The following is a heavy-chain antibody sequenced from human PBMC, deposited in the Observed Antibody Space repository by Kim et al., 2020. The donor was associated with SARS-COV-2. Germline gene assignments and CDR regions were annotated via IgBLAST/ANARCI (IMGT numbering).Heavy chain of an antibody. D-gene: IGHD1-26*01. J-gene: IGHJ4*02. CDR3: AREQLRFSGSFHFDY. V-gene: IGHV4-4*08. CDR2: IYTSGRT. Sequence: SETLSLNCTVSGGSINNFYWSWIRQPPGKGLEWIGYIYTSGRTNYSPSLKSGFTIALDMSKNQFSLKINSVTAADTAVYYCAREQLRFSGSFHFDYWGQGTLVTVSS. CDR1: GGSINNFY.